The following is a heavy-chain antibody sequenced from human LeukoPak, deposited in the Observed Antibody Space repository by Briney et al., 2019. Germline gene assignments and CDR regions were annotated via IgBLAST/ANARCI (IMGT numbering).Heavy chain of an antibody. Sequence: PSETLSLTCTVSGGSISSYYWSWIRQPPGKGLEWIGYIYYSGSTNYNPSLKSRVTISVDTSKNQFSLKLSSVTAADTAVYYCARESEVDSSGYYGYWGQGTLVTVSS. CDR2: IYYSGST. J-gene: IGHJ4*02. CDR1: GGSISSYY. D-gene: IGHD3-22*01. CDR3: ARESEVDSSGYYGY. V-gene: IGHV4-59*01.